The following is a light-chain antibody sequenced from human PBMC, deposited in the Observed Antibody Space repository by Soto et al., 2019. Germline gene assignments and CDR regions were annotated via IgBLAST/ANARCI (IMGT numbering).Light chain of an antibody. V-gene: IGLV2-11*01. J-gene: IGLJ1*01. CDR3: CSYAGSYTHV. CDR1: SSDVGGYNY. CDR2: DVS. Sequence: QSALTQPHSVSGSPGQSVTISCTGTSSDVGGYNYVSWYQHHPGKAPKLIIYDVSERPSGVPDRFSGSKSGNTGNTASLTISGLQDEDEADYYCCSYAGSYTHVFGSGTKLTVL.